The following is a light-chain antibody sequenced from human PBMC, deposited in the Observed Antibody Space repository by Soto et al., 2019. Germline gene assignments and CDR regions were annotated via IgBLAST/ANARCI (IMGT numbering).Light chain of an antibody. J-gene: IGLJ3*02. CDR1: SSNIGSNY. V-gene: IGLV1-47*02. CDR2: SNN. Sequence: QSVLTQAPSVSGTPGQRVTISCSGSSSNIGSNYVYWYQQLPRTAPKLLIYSNNQRPSGVPDRFSGSKSGTSASLAISGLRSEDEADYYCAAWDDSLTGWVFGGGTQLTVL. CDR3: AAWDDSLTGWV.